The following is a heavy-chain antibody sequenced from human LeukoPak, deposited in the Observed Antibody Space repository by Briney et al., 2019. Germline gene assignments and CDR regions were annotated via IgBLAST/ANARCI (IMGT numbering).Heavy chain of an antibody. CDR2: FHNSGTS. D-gene: IGHD3-16*01. CDR3: TRGAGWLIDY. Sequence: PSETLSLTCTVSDDSISDYYRGWIRQPPGKGLEWIGYFHNSGTSTYNPFLKSRVTMSADTSKNQFSLKLNSLTTADTAVYYCTRGAGWLIDYWGQGILVTVSS. CDR1: DDSISDYY. J-gene: IGHJ4*02. V-gene: IGHV4-59*01.